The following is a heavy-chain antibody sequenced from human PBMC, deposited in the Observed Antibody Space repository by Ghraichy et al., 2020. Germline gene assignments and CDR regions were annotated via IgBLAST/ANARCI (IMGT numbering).Heavy chain of an antibody. Sequence: GGSLRLSCAASGFTFSSYSMNWVRQAPGKGLEWVSSISSSSSYIYEADSVKGRSIISRDNAKNSLDLQMNSRRDEETAVYYCARDAAHSSGWFDSLYGWGRAPIVSLPS. CDR2: ISSSSSYI. V-gene: IGHV3-21*01. CDR1: GFTFSSYS. J-gene: IGHJ3*01. CDR3: ARDAAHSSGWFDSLYG. D-gene: IGHD6-19*01.